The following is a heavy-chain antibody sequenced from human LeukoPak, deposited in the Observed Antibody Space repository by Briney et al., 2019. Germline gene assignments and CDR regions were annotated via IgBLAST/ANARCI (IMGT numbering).Heavy chain of an antibody. J-gene: IGHJ4*02. CDR3: ARTYYSSSWSHYFDY. V-gene: IGHV4-39*01. Sequence: SETLSLTCTVSGGSISSSSYYWGWIRQPPGKGLEWIGSIYYSGSTYYNPSLKSRVTISVDTSKNQFSLKLSSVTAADTAVFYCARTYYSSSWSHYFDYWGQGTLVTVSS. D-gene: IGHD6-13*01. CDR1: GGSISSSSYY. CDR2: IYYSGST.